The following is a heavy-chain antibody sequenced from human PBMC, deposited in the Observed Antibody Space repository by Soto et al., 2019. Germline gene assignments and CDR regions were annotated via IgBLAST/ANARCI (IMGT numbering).Heavy chain of an antibody. J-gene: IGHJ4*02. CDR3: ARGLRRAHFDY. Sequence: GGSLRLSCAASGFTFSSYAMHWVRQAPGKGLEWVAVISYDGSNKYYADSVKGRFTISRDNSKNTLYLQMNSLRAEDTAVYYCARGLRRAHFDYWGQGTLVTVSS. D-gene: IGHD5-12*01. V-gene: IGHV3-30-3*01. CDR1: GFTFSSYA. CDR2: ISYDGSNK.